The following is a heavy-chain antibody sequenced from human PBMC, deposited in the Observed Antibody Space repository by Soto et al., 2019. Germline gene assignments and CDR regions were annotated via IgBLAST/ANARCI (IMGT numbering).Heavy chain of an antibody. D-gene: IGHD2-2*01. V-gene: IGHV1-3*01. CDR3: ARVGDIVVVPAAEFDP. Sequence: QVQLVQSGAEVKKPGASVKVSCKASGYTFTSYAMHWVRQAPGQRLEWMGWINAGNGNTKYSQKFQGRVTITRDTAANTAYMELSSLRSEDTAVYYWARVGDIVVVPAAEFDPWGQGTLVTVSS. CDR1: GYTFTSYA. J-gene: IGHJ5*02. CDR2: INAGNGNT.